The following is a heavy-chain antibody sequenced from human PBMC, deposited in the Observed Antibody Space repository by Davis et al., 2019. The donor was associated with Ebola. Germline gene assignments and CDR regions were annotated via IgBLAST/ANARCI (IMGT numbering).Heavy chain of an antibody. V-gene: IGHV3-48*03. D-gene: IGHD6-19*01. CDR2: ISSSGDSR. J-gene: IGHJ5*02. Sequence: GGSLRLSCAASGFIFGSYEMNWARQAPGKGLEWLSYISSSGDSRVYAESVKGRFTISRDNTKNSLFLQMDSLRVEDTAVYYCARDTHNSGGRFDPWGQGTLVTVSS. CDR3: ARDTHNSGGRFDP. CDR1: GFIFGSYE.